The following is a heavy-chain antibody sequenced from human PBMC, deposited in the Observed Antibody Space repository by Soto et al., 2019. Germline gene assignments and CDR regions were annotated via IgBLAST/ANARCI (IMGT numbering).Heavy chain of an antibody. V-gene: IGHV1-69*13. Sequence: SVKVSCKASGGTXSSYAISWVRQAPGQGLEWMGGIIPIFGTANYAQKFQGRVTITADESTSTAYMELSSLRSEDTAVYYCARDSAYYGSGSYTAFDIWGQGTMVTVSS. CDR3: ARDSAYYGSGSYTAFDI. J-gene: IGHJ3*02. D-gene: IGHD3-10*01. CDR2: IIPIFGTA. CDR1: GGTXSSYA.